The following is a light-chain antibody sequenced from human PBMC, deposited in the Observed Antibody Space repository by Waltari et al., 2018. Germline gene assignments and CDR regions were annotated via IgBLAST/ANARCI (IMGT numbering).Light chain of an antibody. CDR3: QQYNDWPPWT. V-gene: IGKV3-15*01. CDR2: GAS. J-gene: IGKJ1*01. Sequence: EIVMTQSPATLSVSPGERATLSCRASQTVNSNLAWYQQKPGQVPRLLIYGASTRASGIPARFSGSGSGTDFTITISSMQSEDFAVYYCQQYNDWPPWTFGQGTKVEIK. CDR1: QTVNSN.